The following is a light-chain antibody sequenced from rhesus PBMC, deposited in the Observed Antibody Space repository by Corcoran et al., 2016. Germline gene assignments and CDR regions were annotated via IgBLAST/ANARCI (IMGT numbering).Light chain of an antibody. Sequence: EIVLTRSPATLSWSPGERATLSCRASQRVSSSLAWYQQKPGQAPRLLIHDASSRATGIPGRFSGRGAGTDFTLTLSSLGPEDVGVYYCQQYSNWPLTIGGGTKVELE. CDR3: QQYSNWPLT. J-gene: IGKJ4*01. CDR1: QRVSSS. V-gene: IGKV3-35*01. CDR2: DAS.